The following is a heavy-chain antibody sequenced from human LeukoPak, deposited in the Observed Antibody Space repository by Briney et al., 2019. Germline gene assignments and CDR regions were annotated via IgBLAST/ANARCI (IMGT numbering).Heavy chain of an antibody. D-gene: IGHD2-15*01. CDR3: ARDRGCSGGSCYATHLDY. J-gene: IGHJ4*02. V-gene: IGHV3-20*03. CDR2: INWNGGST. Sequence: GGSLRLSYAASGFTFDDYGMSWVRQAPGKGLECVSGINWNGGSTGYADSVKGRFTISRDNAKNSLYLQMNSLRAEDTALYYCARDRGCSGGSCYATHLDYWGQGTLVTVSS. CDR1: GFTFDDYG.